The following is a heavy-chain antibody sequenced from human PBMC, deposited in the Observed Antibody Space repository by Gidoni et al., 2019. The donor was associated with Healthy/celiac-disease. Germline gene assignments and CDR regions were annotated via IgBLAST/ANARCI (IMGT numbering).Heavy chain of an antibody. V-gene: IGHV4-59*08. CDR3: ARLHPGGSYYFTAGYFDY. J-gene: IGHJ4*02. Sequence: QVQLQESGPGLVKPSETLSLTCTVSGGSISSYYWSWIRQPPGKGLEWIGYIYYSGSTNYNPSLKSRVTISVDTSKNQFSLKLSSVTAADTAVYYCARLHPGGSYYFTAGYFDYWGQGTLVTVSS. CDR1: GGSISSYY. CDR2: IYYSGST. D-gene: IGHD1-26*01.